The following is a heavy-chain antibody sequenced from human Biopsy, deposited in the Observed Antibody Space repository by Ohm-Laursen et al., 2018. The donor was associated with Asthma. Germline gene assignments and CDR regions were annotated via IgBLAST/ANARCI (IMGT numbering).Heavy chain of an antibody. CDR2: ISASGVRT. Sequence: GSLRLSCTAYGFAFTNSSMTWVRQAPGKGLEWVSSISASGVRTFYADSVKGRFTVSRDSSRNALYLQLSTLRVEDTAVYFCAKITTDRQKANNWFDPWGQGTLVTVSS. D-gene: IGHD3-22*01. CDR1: GFAFTNSS. J-gene: IGHJ5*02. V-gene: IGHV3-23*01. CDR3: AKITTDRQKANNWFDP.